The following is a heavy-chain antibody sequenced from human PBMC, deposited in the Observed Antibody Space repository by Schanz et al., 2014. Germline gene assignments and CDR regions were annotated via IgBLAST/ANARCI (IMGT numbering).Heavy chain of an antibody. Sequence: EVQLEESGGGLVKPGGSLKLSCAASRLNFNNAWMHWVRQAPGKGLEWVGRIKSQFDGETADYGAAVRGRFTISRDDSQTPLSLQMNSLRASASLLSSFSTGGISPVRYCFPLFPFWG. CDR1: RLNFNNAW. J-gene: IGHJ2*01. CDR3: STGGISPVRYCFPLFPF. V-gene: IGHV3-15*01. CDR2: IKSQFDGETA. D-gene: IGHD2-15*01.